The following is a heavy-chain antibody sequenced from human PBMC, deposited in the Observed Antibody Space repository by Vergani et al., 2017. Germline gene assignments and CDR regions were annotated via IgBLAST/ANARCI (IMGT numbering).Heavy chain of an antibody. CDR2: IYYSGST. CDR1: GGSISSYY. V-gene: IGHV4-59*01. J-gene: IGHJ4*02. Sequence: QVQLQESGPGLVKPSETLSLTCTVSGGSISSYYWSWIRQPPGKGLEWIGYIYYSGSTNYNPSLKSRVTISVDTSENQFSLKLSSVTAADTAVYYCARGGGRYEFWSGYLDYWGQGTLVTVSS. D-gene: IGHD3-3*01. CDR3: ARGGGRYEFWSGYLDY.